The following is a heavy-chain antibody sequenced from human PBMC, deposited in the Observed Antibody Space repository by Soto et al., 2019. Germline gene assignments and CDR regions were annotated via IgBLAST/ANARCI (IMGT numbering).Heavy chain of an antibody. CDR3: ARDKITGLFDY. J-gene: IGHJ4*02. CDR1: GGSFSDYY. CDR2: INHSGST. D-gene: IGHD2-8*02. V-gene: IGHV4-34*01. Sequence: QVQLQQWGAGLLKPSETLSLTCAVYGGSFSDYYWTWIRQPPGTGLEWIGEINHSGSTNYNPSLKSRVTISVDTSKNQFSLKLTSVTAADTAVYCARDKITGLFDYWGQGTLVTVSS.